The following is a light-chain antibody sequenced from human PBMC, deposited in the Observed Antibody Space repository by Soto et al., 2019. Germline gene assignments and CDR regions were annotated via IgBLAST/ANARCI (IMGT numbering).Light chain of an antibody. Sequence: EIVLTQSPGTLSLSPGERATLSCRASQSVSSSYLAWYQQKPGQPPRLLIYGASRRATGIPDRFSGSGSGSDFTLTISRLEPEDVAVYYCQQYGTLGQGTKVDIK. CDR3: QQYGT. CDR1: QSVSSSY. J-gene: IGKJ1*01. V-gene: IGKV3-20*01. CDR2: GAS.